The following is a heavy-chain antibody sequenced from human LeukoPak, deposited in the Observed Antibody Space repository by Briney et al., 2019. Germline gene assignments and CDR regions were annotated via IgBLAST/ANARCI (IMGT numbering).Heavy chain of an antibody. V-gene: IGHV1-2*02. CDR3: ARGAHVRMYDSNHNCFDP. CDR1: GYTFTGYY. Sequence: GASVKVSCKASGYTFTGYYMHWVRQAPGQGLEWMGWINPNSGGTNYAQKLQGRVTMTTDTSTSTAYMELRSLRSDDTAVYYCARGAHVRMYDSNHNCFDPWGQGTLVTVSS. CDR2: INPNSGGT. D-gene: IGHD3-22*01. J-gene: IGHJ5*02.